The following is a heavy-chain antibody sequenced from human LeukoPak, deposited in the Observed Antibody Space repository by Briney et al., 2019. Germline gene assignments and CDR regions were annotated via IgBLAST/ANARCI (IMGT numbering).Heavy chain of an antibody. CDR1: GYTLTELS. D-gene: IGHD1-1*01. CDR3: ATDPWGTEDYGMDV. J-gene: IGHJ6*02. CDR2: FDPEDGET. V-gene: IGHV1-24*01. Sequence: GASVKVSCKVSGYTLTELSMHWVRQAPGKGLGWMGGFDPEDGETIYAQKFQGRVTMTEDTSTDTAYMELSSLRSEDTAVYYCATDPWGTEDYGMDVWGQGTTVTVSS.